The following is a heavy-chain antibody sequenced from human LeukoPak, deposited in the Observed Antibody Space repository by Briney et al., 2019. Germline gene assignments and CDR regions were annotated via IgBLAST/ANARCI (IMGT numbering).Heavy chain of an antibody. J-gene: IGHJ4*02. V-gene: IGHV1-2*02. CDR2: INPNSGGT. CDR1: GYTFTGYY. Sequence: ASVKVSCKAFGYTFTGYYMHWVRQAPGQGLEWMGWINPNSGGTNYAQKFQGRVTMTRDTSISTAYMELSRLRSDDTAVYYCARDNDSRDPPHFDYWGQGTLVTVSS. CDR3: ARDNDSRDPPHFDY. D-gene: IGHD3-16*01.